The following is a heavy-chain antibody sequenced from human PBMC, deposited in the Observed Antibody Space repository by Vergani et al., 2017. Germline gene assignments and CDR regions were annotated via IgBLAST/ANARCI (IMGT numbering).Heavy chain of an antibody. CDR1: GGTFSSYA. J-gene: IGHJ3*02. D-gene: IGHD3-10*01. CDR2: IIPIFGTA. V-gene: IGHV1-69*01. CDR3: AREGTMVRGVIPEAFDI. Sequence: QVQLVQSGAEVKKPGSSVKVSCKASGGTFSSYAISWVRQAPGQGLEWMGGIIPIFGTANYAQKFQGRVTITADESTSTAYMELSSLSSEDTAVYYCAREGTMVRGVIPEAFDIWDQGTMVTASS.